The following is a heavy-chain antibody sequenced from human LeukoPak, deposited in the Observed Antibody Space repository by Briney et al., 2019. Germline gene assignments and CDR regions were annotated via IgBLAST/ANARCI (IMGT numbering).Heavy chain of an antibody. D-gene: IGHD3-3*01. Sequence: PGGSLRLSCAASGFTFSSYSMNWVRQAPGKGLEWVSSISSSSSYIYYADSVKGRFTISRDNAKNSLYLQMNSLRAEDTAVYYCARRFLESEGDAFDIWGQGTMVTVSS. V-gene: IGHV3-21*01. CDR3: ARRFLESEGDAFDI. CDR2: ISSSSSYI. CDR1: GFTFSSYS. J-gene: IGHJ3*02.